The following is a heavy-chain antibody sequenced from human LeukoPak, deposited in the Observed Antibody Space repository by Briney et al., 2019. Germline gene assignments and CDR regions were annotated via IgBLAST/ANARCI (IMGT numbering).Heavy chain of an antibody. CDR2: IYYSGST. CDR3: ARGDSSSWYAGCYYFDY. Sequence: PSETLSLTCTVSGGSISSYYWSWIRQPPGKGLEWIGYIYYSGSTNYNPSLKSRVTISVDTSKNQFSLKLSSVTAADTAVYYCARGDSSSWYAGCYYFDYWGQGTLVTVSS. CDR1: GGSISSYY. V-gene: IGHV4-59*01. D-gene: IGHD6-13*01. J-gene: IGHJ4*02.